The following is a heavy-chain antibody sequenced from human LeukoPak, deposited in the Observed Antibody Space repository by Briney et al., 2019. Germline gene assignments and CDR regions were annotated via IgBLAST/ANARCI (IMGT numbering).Heavy chain of an antibody. D-gene: IGHD3-3*01. CDR3: ARDIDRYYGDY. CDR1: RFTFSRYW. CDR2: IKQDGSER. V-gene: IGHV3-7*01. J-gene: IGHJ4*02. Sequence: GGSLRLSCAASRFTFSRYWMSWVRQAPGKGLEWVANIKQDGSERYYVDSVKGRFTISRDNAKNSVYLQMNSLRAEDTAVYYCARDIDRYYGDYWGQGTLVTVSS.